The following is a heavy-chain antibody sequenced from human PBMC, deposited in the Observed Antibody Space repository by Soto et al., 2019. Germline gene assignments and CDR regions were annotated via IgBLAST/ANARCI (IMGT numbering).Heavy chain of an antibody. CDR3: ARDSPQNSYALNWFDP. V-gene: IGHV1-18*01. D-gene: IGHD5-18*01. CDR2: ISAYSGNT. J-gene: IGHJ5*02. CDR1: GYTFTSYG. Sequence: ASVKVSCKASGYTFTSYGISWVRQAPGQGLEWMGWISAYSGNTNYAQKLQGRLTMTTDTSTSTAYMEVRSLRSDDTAVYYCARDSPQNSYALNWFDPWGQGTLVTVSS.